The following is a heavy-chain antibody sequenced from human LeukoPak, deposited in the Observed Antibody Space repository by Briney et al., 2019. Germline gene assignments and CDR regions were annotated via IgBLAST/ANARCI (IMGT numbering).Heavy chain of an antibody. D-gene: IGHD2-21*01. V-gene: IGHV4-39*01. J-gene: IGHJ5*02. CDR1: GGSISSSSYY. CDR3: ARSTSYSSPFWFDP. Sequence: PSETLSLTCTVSGGSISSSSYYWGWIRQPPGKGLEWIGSIYYSGSTYYTPSLKSRVTISVDTSKNQFSLKLSSVTAADTAVYYCARSTSYSSPFWFDPWGQGTLVTVSS. CDR2: IYYSGST.